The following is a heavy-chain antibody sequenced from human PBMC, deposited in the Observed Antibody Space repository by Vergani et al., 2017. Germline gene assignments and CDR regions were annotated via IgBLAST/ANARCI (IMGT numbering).Heavy chain of an antibody. CDR2: IIPIFGTA. CDR1: GGTFSSYA. D-gene: IGHD3-10*01. V-gene: IGHV1-69*01. J-gene: IGHJ5*02. CDR3: ARDRMTMVRGDENWFDP. Sequence: QVQLVQSGAEVKKPGSSVKVSCKASGGTFSSYAISWVRQAPGQGLEWMGGIIPIFGTANYAQKFQGRVTITADESTNTAYMELSSLRSEDTAVYYCARDRMTMVRGDENWFDPWGQGTLVTVSS.